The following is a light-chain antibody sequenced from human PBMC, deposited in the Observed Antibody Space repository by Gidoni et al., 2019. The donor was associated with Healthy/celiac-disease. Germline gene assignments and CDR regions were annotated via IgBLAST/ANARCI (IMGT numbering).Light chain of an antibody. J-gene: IGKJ2*01. V-gene: IGKV1-39*01. Sequence: DIHMTPSPSSLSASVGDRVTITCRASQSISSYLNWYQQKPGKAPKLLIYAASSLQSGVPSRFSGSGSGTDFTLTISSLQPEDFATYYCQPSYSTPYTFGQGTKLEIK. CDR2: AAS. CDR3: QPSYSTPYT. CDR1: QSISSY.